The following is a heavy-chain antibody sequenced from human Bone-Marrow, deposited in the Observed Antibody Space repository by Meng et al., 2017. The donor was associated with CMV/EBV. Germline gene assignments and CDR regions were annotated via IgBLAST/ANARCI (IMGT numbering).Heavy chain of an antibody. CDR1: GGSINSYY. CDR2: IYYIGST. CDR3: ARQRSGYCSGTSCYDPYYFGV. V-gene: IGHV4-59*01. J-gene: IGHJ4*02. D-gene: IGHD2-2*03. Sequence: SETLSLTCTVSGGSINSYYWSWIRQPPGKALEWIGYIYYIGSTTYNPSLKSRVTTSIDTSKNQFSLRLSSASAADTAVYFRARQRSGYCSGTSCYDPYYFGVWGQGALVTVSS.